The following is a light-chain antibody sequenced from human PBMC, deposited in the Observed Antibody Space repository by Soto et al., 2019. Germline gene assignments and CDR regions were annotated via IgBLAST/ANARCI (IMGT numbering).Light chain of an antibody. J-gene: IGKJ2*01. Sequence: DTVLTQSPSTLSLSPGERATLSCRASQSITSSNLAWYQQKPGQAPRLLIYATSSRATGVPDRFSGGGFGTDFTLTLSRLQPEDSAVYYCQQCGSSPTFGQGTKLEIK. CDR3: QQCGSSPT. CDR2: ATS. V-gene: IGKV3-20*01. CDR1: QSITSSN.